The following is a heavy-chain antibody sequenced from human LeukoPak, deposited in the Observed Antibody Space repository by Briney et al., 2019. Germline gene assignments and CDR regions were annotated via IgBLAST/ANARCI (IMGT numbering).Heavy chain of an antibody. CDR1: GFTFSSYS. J-gene: IGHJ6*02. CDR2: ISSSSSYI. V-gene: IGHV3-21*01. CDR3: ARDTVTRGYYYYYGMDV. Sequence: GGSLRLSCAASGFTFSSYSMNWVRQAPGKGLEWASSISSSSSYIYYADSVKGRFTISRDNAKNSLYLQMNSLRAEDTAVYYCARDTVTRGYYYYYGMDVWGQGTTVTVSS. D-gene: IGHD4-17*01.